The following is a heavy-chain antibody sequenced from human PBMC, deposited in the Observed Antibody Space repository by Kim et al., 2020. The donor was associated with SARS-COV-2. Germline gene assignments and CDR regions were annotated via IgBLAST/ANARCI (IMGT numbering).Heavy chain of an antibody. J-gene: IGHJ4*02. Sequence: LRLSCAASGFTFDDYAMHWVRQAPGKGLEWVSGISWNSGSIGYADSVKGRFTISRDNAKNSLHLQMNSLRAEDTALYYCAKDRSAAGGFDYWGQGTLVTVSS. D-gene: IGHD6-13*01. CDR2: ISWNSGSI. CDR3: AKDRSAAGGFDY. V-gene: IGHV3-9*01. CDR1: GFTFDDYA.